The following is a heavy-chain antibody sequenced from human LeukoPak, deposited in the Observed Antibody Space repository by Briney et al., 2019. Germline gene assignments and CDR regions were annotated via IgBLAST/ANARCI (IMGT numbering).Heavy chain of an antibody. D-gene: IGHD3-10*01. Sequence: GGSLRLSCAASGFSFSDHYMSWVRQAPGKGLEWVSTISASGGGTYYADSVKGRFTVSRDNSKNTLYLQMNSLRAEDTAVYYCANLRGSGSSYFDSWGQGTLVTVSS. CDR3: ANLRGSGSSYFDS. CDR2: ISASGGGT. V-gene: IGHV3-23*01. CDR1: GFSFSDHY. J-gene: IGHJ4*02.